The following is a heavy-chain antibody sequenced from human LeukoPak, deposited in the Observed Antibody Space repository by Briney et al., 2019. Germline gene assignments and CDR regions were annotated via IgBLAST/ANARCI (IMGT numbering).Heavy chain of an antibody. CDR2: IYYSGNT. J-gene: IGHJ5*02. D-gene: IGHD4-23*01. CDR3: ARRGSLHSPANP. CDR1: GGFISSSNYY. V-gene: IGHV4-39*01. Sequence: SETLSLTCTVSGGFISSSNYYWDWIRQPPGKGLEWIGSIYYSGNTYYNPSLKGRVIISVDTSKNQFSLKLTSVTAADTALYYCARRGSLHSPANPWGQGTLVTVSS.